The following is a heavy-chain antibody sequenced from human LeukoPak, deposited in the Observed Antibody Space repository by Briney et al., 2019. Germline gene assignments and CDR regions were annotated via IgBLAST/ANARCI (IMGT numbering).Heavy chain of an antibody. V-gene: IGHV4-4*02. CDR2: IYHTGST. CDR3: ARVRGHTSSWYGGDFDF. Sequence: PSETLSLTCAVSSGSINTNSWWSWVRQAPGKGLEWIGIIYHTGSTNYSPSLRSRVTISLDESKNQFSLNMNSVTAADTAVYYCARVRGHTSSWYGGDFDFWGQGTLVTVSS. D-gene: IGHD6-13*01. J-gene: IGHJ4*02. CDR1: SGSINTNSW.